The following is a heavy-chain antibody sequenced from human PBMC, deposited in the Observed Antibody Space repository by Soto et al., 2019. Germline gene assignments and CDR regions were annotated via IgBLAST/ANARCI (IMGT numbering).Heavy chain of an antibody. J-gene: IGHJ4*03. V-gene: IGHV5-51*01. D-gene: IGHD3-9*01. Sequence: GSSLKISCRASGYSFTSYWIGWAREMPEKGLQWLGLFNPGGSAIRYSPSFQGQVTISADKSISTAYLQWTSLKASDTSMYYCARDRAASIFAEFIGGQKTLVTVYS. CDR3: ARDRAASIFAEFI. CDR1: GYSFTSYW. CDR2: FNPGGSAI.